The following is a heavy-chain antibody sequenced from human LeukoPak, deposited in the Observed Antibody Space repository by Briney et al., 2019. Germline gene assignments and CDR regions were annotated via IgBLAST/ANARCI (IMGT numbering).Heavy chain of an antibody. CDR1: GGSISSSSYY. CDR3: ARHGGSFFTYYDFWSGYSGHFDY. V-gene: IGHV4-39*01. Sequence: PSETLSLTCTVSGGSISSSSYYWGWIRQPPGKGLEWIGSIYYSGSTYYNPSLKSRVTISVDTSKNQFSLKLSSVTAADTAVYYCARHGGSFFTYYDFWSGYSGHFDYWGQGTLVTVSS. D-gene: IGHD3-3*01. CDR2: IYYSGST. J-gene: IGHJ4*02.